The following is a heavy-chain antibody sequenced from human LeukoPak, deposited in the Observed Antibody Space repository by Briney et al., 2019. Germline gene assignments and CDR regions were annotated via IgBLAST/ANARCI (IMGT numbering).Heavy chain of an antibody. CDR1: GGSISSNGYY. CDR2: IYYSGST. CDR3: ARVSGYDWESFYDY. Sequence: SETLSLTCTVSGGSISSNGYYWAWFRQPPGKGLEWIGYIYYSGSTNYNPSLKSRVTISVDTSKNQFSLKLSSVTAADTAMYYCARVSGYDWESFYDYWGQGSLVTVSS. J-gene: IGHJ4*02. D-gene: IGHD5-12*01. V-gene: IGHV4-61*08.